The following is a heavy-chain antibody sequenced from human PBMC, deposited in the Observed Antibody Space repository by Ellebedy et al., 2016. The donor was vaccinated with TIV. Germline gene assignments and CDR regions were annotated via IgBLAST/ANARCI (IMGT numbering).Heavy chain of an antibody. CDR2: ISSTGTTI. Sequence: GESLKISCAASGFTFSNNSMNWVRQAPGKGLEWVSYISSTGTTIYYAESVKGRFTISRDNAKNSLYLQMNSLTAEDTAVYYCASGAYDIWGQGTMVTVSS. V-gene: IGHV3-48*04. CDR1: GFTFSNNS. J-gene: IGHJ3*02. CDR3: ASGAYDI.